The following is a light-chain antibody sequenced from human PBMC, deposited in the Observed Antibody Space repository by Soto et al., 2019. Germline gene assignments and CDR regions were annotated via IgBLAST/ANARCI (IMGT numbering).Light chain of an antibody. CDR1: QSVSNSY. V-gene: IGKV3-20*01. CDR3: QQYGSSPHT. J-gene: IGKJ2*01. Sequence: EIVLTQSPGTLSLSPGERATLSCRASQSVSNSYLAWYQHKPGQAPRLLIYGASSRATGIPDRFSGSGSGTDFTLTISRLEPEEFAVYYCQQYGSSPHTFGQGTKLEIK. CDR2: GAS.